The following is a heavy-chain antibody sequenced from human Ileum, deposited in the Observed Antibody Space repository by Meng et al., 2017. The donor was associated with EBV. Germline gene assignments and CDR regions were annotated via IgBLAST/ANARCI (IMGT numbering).Heavy chain of an antibody. D-gene: IGHD2-15*01. CDR1: CGPISSGDYS. Sequence: QRPGWGPGSRKPSQTLALPCTVSCGPISSGDYSWSRIRQPPGKGLEWIGYIYYSGSTHYNPSLKSRVTISVDTSKNQFSLKVSSVTAADTAVYYCARQATGYCSGGRCYSGSIFDYWGQGTLVTVSS. V-gene: IGHV4-30-4*01. CDR3: ARQATGYCSGGRCYSGSIFDY. J-gene: IGHJ4*02. CDR2: IYYSGST.